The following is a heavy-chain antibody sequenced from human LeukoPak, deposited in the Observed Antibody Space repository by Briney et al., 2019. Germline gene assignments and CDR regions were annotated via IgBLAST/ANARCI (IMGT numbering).Heavy chain of an antibody. Sequence: GGSLRLSCAASGFTFSSYGMHWVRQAPGKGMEWVAFVRYDGSNKYYAHSGKGRLTISRDNCKNTLYMKMDSLRAGDAAVYYCAKGTGEVDYWGQGTLVTVSS. D-gene: IGHD4-17*01. V-gene: IGHV3-30*02. CDR1: GFTFSSYG. J-gene: IGHJ4*02. CDR3: AKGTGEVDY. CDR2: VRYDGSNK.